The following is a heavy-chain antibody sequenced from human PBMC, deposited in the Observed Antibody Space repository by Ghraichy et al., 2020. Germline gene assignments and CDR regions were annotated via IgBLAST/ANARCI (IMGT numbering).Heavy chain of an antibody. CDR3: ARWGHDDSSGYFDD. V-gene: IGHV6-1*01. J-gene: IGHJ4*02. Sequence: SQTLSLTCAISGDSVSTNSATWNWIRQSPSRVLELLRRTYYWSKLYTYYAVSVRSRITINPDTSKNQFSLPLNSVPSDDTAVYYCARWGHDDSSGYFDDWGQGTPVTVSS. D-gene: IGHD3-22*01. CDR1: GDSVSTNSAT. CDR2: TYYWSKLYT.